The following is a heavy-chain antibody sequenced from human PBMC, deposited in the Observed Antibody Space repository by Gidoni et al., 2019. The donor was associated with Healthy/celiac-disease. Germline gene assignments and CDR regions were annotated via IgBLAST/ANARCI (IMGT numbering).Heavy chain of an antibody. J-gene: IGHJ4*02. CDR3: TRVKYYDFWSGYYSPYYFDY. CDR2: IRSKAYGGTT. Sequence: EVQLVESGGGLVQPGRSLRLSCTASGFTLGDYAVSWFRQAPGKGLEWVGFIRSKAYGGTTEYAASVKGRFTISRDDSKSIAYLQMNSLKTEDTAVYYCTRVKYYDFWSGYYSPYYFDYWGQGTLVTVSS. D-gene: IGHD3-3*01. CDR1: GFTLGDYA. V-gene: IGHV3-49*03.